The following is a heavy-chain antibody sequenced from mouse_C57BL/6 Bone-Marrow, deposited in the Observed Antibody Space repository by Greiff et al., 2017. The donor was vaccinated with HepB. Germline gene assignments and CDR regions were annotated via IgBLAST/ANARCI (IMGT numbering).Heavy chain of an antibody. CDR3: ARKGLITTVVSFDY. Sequence: QVQLQQSGAALVRPGSSVKLSCKDSYFAFLASAMHWVKQRPEHGLEWIGSFTMYSDATEYSEHFKGKATLTANTSSRTAYMELSSRTSEDSAVYYCARKGLITTVVSFDYWGQGTTLTVSS. CDR1: YFAFLASA. CDR2: FTMYSDAT. J-gene: IGHJ2*01. V-gene: IGHV1-49*01. D-gene: IGHD1-1*01.